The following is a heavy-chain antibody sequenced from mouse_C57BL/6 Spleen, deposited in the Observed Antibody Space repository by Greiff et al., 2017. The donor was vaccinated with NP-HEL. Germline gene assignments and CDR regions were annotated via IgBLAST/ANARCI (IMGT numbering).Heavy chain of an antibody. CDR3: ARVLITTVVAPFAY. J-gene: IGHJ3*01. Sequence: EVMLVESGGGLVKPGGSLKLSCAASGFTFSDYGMHWVRQAPEKGLEWVAYISSGSSTIYYADTVKGRFTISRDNAKNTLFLQMTSLMSEDTAMYYCARVLITTVVAPFAYWGQGTLVTVSA. CDR2: ISSGSSTI. D-gene: IGHD1-1*01. V-gene: IGHV5-17*01. CDR1: GFTFSDYG.